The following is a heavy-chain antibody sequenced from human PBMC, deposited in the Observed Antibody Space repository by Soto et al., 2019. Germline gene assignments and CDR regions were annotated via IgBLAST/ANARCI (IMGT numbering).Heavy chain of an antibody. V-gene: IGHV1-18*01. CDR3: AIIGSGDYSDFDY. D-gene: IGHD4-4*01. CDR2: IRPNDGHT. CDR1: GYTFTSYG. J-gene: IGHJ4*02. Sequence: ASVKVSCKGLGYTFTSYGISWVRQAPGQGLEWMGWIRPNDGHTNYAQKFQDRVTMTRDTSTTTVYMDLRSLGSDDAAVYYCAIIGSGDYSDFDYWGQGTLVTVSS.